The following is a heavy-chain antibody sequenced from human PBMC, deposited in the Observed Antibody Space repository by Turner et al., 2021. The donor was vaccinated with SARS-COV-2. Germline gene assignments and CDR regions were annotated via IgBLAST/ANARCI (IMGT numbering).Heavy chain of an antibody. CDR1: GFTLSSSA. CDR2: IPASSSTT. J-gene: IGHJ4*02. V-gene: IGHV3-23*01. CDR3: SKGVVSFDY. Sequence: EVQLLESGGGLVQPGGSLRLSCAASGFTLSSSAMSWVRLAPGKGLEWVSGIPASSSTTYYADSLKGRFTISRDNSESTLYLQMNSLRVEDTAIYYCSKGVVSFDYWGQGVLVTVSS. D-gene: IGHD2-21*01.